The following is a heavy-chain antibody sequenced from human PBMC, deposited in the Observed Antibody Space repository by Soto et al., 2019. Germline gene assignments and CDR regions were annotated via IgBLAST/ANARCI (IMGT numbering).Heavy chain of an antibody. CDR1: GFTFSDHY. CDR3: AADYDFWSGHYTFDY. D-gene: IGHD3-3*01. J-gene: IGHJ4*02. Sequence: GSLRLSCAASGFTFSDHYMDWVRQAPGKGLEWVGRIRNRPNSYTTQYAASVKGRFAVLRDDSENLVYLQMNDLKTEDTAVYYCAADYDFWSGHYTFDYWGQGTLVTVSS. CDR2: IRNRPNSYTT. V-gene: IGHV3-72*01.